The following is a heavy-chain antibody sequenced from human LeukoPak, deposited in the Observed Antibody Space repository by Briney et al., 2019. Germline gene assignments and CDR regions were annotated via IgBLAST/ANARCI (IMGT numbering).Heavy chain of an antibody. CDR2: ISWSSGII. V-gene: IGHV3-9*01. CDR1: GFTFADYA. Sequence: PGSSLRLSCAASGFTFADYAMHWVRKAPGKGREWGSGISWSSGIIGYADSLKGRFTISRDNAKKTLYLQMNSLRDEDTALYYCAKGRGTDYYYYGMDVWGQGTTVTVSS. CDR3: AKGRGTDYYYYGMDV. D-gene: IGHD1-1*01. J-gene: IGHJ6*02.